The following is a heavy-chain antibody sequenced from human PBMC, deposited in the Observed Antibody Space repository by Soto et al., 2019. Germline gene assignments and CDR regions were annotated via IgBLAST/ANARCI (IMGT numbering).Heavy chain of an antibody. J-gene: IGHJ4*02. V-gene: IGHV1-69*13. D-gene: IGHD2-15*01. CDR1: GGTFSSYA. CDR2: IIPIFGTA. Sequence: SVKVSCKASGGTFSSYAISWVRQAPGQGLEWMGGIIPIFGTANYAQKFQGRVTITADESTSTAYVELSSLRSEDTAVYYCARESRYCSGGSCYSGGSYWGQG. CDR3: ARESRYCSGGSCYSGGSY.